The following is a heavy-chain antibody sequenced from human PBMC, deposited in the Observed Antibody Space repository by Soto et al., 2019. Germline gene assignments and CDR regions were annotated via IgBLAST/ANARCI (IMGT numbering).Heavy chain of an antibody. J-gene: IGHJ4*02. CDR2: VYHNGLT. D-gene: IGHD6-19*01. CDR3: ARDAAVPGETDRFDY. V-gene: IGHV4-4*02. CDR1: GDSISSNVW. Sequence: QVQLQESGPGLVKPSGTLSLTCVVSGDSISSNVWWSWVRQPPGKGLEWMGEVYHNGLTNYNSSLRSRVTMSVDTSKNQFSLKLTSVPAADTAIYYCARDAAVPGETDRFDYWGQGILVTVSS.